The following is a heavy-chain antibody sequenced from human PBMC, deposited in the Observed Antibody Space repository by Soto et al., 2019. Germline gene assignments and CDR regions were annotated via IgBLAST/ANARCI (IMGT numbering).Heavy chain of an antibody. CDR1: GFSFSDYA. V-gene: IGHV3-23*01. Sequence: PGGSLRLSCKASGFSFSDYAMTWVRQAPGRGLEWVSVISGSGDNTFYAASVKGRFAISRDNSKNVLYLQMSSLSADDAAVYFCAKGRAITVYGVDILFDYWGLGTLVT. J-gene: IGHJ4*01. CDR2: ISGSGDNT. D-gene: IGHD3-3*01. CDR3: AKGRAITVYGVDILFDY.